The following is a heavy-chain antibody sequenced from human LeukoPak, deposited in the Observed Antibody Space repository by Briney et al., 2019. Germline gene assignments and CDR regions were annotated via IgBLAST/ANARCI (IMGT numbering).Heavy chain of an antibody. D-gene: IGHD4-17*01. CDR2: IFYSGGT. J-gene: IGHJ2*01. Sequence: SETLSLTCTVSGGPISSHYWSWIRQPPGKGLEWIGYIFYSGGTNYNPSLTSRVTISLDRSKNQLSLKLSSVTAADTAVYYCAGTNTVSWNFDLWGRGTLVTVTS. V-gene: IGHV4-59*11. CDR1: GGPISSHY. CDR3: AGTNTVSWNFDL.